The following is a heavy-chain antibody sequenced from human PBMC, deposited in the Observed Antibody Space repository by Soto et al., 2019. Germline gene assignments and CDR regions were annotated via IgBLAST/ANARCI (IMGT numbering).Heavy chain of an antibody. CDR1: GGTISSYY. CDR3: ARQYGGSYADY. CDR2: IYYSGST. V-gene: IGHV4-59*08. D-gene: IGHD1-26*01. Sequence: SETLSLTCTVSGGTISSYYWSWIRQPPGKGLEWIGYIYYSGSTNYNPSLKSRVTISVDTSKNQFSLKLSSVTAADTAVYYCARQYGGSYADYWGQGTLVTVSS. J-gene: IGHJ4*02.